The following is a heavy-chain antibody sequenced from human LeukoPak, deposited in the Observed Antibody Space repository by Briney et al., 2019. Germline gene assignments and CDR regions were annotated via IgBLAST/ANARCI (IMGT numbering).Heavy chain of an antibody. CDR2: INSDGSST. CDR3: AKDRRSNGSGSPSGYMDV. Sequence: PGGSLRLSCAASGFTFSSYWMHWVRQAPGKGLVWVSRINSDGSSTSYADSVKGRFTISRDNAKNTLYLQMNSLRAEDTAVYYCAKDRRSNGSGSPSGYMDVWGKGTTVTVSS. J-gene: IGHJ6*03. CDR1: GFTFSSYW. V-gene: IGHV3-74*01. D-gene: IGHD3-10*01.